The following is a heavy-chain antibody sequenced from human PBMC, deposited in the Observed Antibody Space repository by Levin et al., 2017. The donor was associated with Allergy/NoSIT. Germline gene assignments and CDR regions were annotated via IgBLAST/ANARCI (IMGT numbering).Heavy chain of an antibody. D-gene: IGHD2-21*02. J-gene: IGHJ4*02. CDR2: ISDNGSRT. CDR1: GFTFSSSA. CDR3: AKDASSPYCRGDCYSGTFDY. Sequence: GGSLRLSCVASGFTFSSSAMSWVRQAPGKGLEWVSIISDNGSRTYYTDSVKGRLSISRDNFKNTLYLQMNNLGAEDTAIYYCAKDASSPYCRGDCYSGTFDYWGQGILVTVSS. V-gene: IGHV3-23*01.